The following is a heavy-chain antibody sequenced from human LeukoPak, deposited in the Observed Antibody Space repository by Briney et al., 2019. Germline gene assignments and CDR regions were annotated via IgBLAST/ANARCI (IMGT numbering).Heavy chain of an antibody. V-gene: IGHV3-7*01. Sequence: GGSLRLSCAASGYTLSSYWTSWVPHAPGKGLEWVANIKQDGSEKYYMDSVKGRFTISTDNAKNPLYLQMNSLRAEETAVYYCARYYRGYRAPYYFDYWGQGTLVTVSS. D-gene: IGHD3-10*01. CDR3: ARYYRGYRAPYYFDY. J-gene: IGHJ4*02. CDR1: GYTLSSYW. CDR2: IKQDGSEK.